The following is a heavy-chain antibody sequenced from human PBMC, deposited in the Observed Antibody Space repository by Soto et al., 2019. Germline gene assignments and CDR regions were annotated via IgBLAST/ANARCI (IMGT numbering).Heavy chain of an antibody. CDR2: ISSTTNYI. V-gene: IGHV3-21*01. CDR1: GFTFTRYS. J-gene: IGHJ4*02. Sequence: GGSLRLSCAASGFTFTRYSMNWVRQAPGKGLEWVSSISSTTNYIYYADSMKGRFTVPRDNAKNSVYLEMNSLSAEDTALYYCARESEDLTSNFDYWGQGTLVTVSS. CDR3: ARESEDLTSNFDY.